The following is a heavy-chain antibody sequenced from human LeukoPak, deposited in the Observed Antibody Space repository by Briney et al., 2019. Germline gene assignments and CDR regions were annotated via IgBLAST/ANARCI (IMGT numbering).Heavy chain of an antibody. CDR1: GYTFIGFY. D-gene: IGHD4-17*01. CDR3: ARNYGDYGNYMDV. V-gene: IGHV1-2*02. J-gene: IGHJ6*03. Sequence: ASVKVSCKASGYTFIGFYMHWVRQAPGQGLEWMGWINPNSGGTKYAQKFQGRVTMTRDTSISTAYMELSRLRSDDTAVYYCARNYGDYGNYMDVWGRGTTVTVSS. CDR2: INPNSGGT.